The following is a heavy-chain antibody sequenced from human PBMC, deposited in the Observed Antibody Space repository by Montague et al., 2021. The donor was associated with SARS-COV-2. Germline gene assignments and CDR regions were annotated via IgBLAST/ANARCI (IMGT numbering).Heavy chain of an antibody. CDR1: GASVASGNFY. Sequence: SETLSLTCTVSGASVASGNFYWSWIRQPPGKGLEWIGYMYYTGHTNYNPSLESRVTMPVDPSKNQFSLTLTSVTAADTAVYYCARSRANVPSRPGFDYWGQGAQVTVSS. V-gene: IGHV4-61*01. CDR2: MYYTGHT. CDR3: ARSRANVPSRPGFDY. D-gene: IGHD6-6*01. J-gene: IGHJ4*02.